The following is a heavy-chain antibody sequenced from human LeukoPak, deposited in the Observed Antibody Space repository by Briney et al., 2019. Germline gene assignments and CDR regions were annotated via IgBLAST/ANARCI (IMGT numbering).Heavy chain of an antibody. CDR3: ARGGPNYGDAPPDY. V-gene: IGHV3-33*01. CDR1: GFAFSTYG. Sequence: GGSLRLSCEVSGFAFSTYGMHWVRQAPGKGPEGVALIWYDGNTKYYADPVKGRLTISRDNAKNSLYLQMNSLRAEDTAVYYCARGGPNYGDAPPDYWGQGTLVTVSS. D-gene: IGHD3-10*01. CDR2: IWYDGNTK. J-gene: IGHJ4*02.